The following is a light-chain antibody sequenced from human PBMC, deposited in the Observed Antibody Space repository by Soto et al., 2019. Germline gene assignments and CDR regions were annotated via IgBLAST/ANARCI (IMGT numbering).Light chain of an antibody. J-gene: IGKJ1*01. V-gene: IGKV2-28*01. CDR2: LGS. CDR3: MQNLQTPWT. CDR1: QSLLHRNGNNY. Sequence: DIVMTQSPLSLPVTPGEPASISCRSSQSLLHRNGNNYLEWYLQKPGQSPQLLIYLGSYQASGDPVRFNGSGSGSDFTLKITRVEAEDVGVCYCMQNLQTPWTFGQGTKVDIK.